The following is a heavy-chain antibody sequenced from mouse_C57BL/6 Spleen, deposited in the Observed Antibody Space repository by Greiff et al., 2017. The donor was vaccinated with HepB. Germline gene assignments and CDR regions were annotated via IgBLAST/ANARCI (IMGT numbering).Heavy chain of an antibody. CDR3: ARGPGYGYYFDY. CDR2: IYPGSGST. Sequence: QVQLKQPGAELVKPGASVKMSCKASGYTFTSYWITWVKQRPGQGLEWIGDIYPGSGSTNYNEKFKSKATLTVDTSSSTAYMQLSSLTSEDSAVYYCARGPGYGYYFDYWGQGTTLTVSS. V-gene: IGHV1-55*01. J-gene: IGHJ2*01. D-gene: IGHD2-14*01. CDR1: GYTFTSYW.